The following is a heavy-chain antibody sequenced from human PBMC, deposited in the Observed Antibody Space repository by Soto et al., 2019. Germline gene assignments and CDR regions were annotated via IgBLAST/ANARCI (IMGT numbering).Heavy chain of an antibody. CDR3: ARVGWSGSYPGRYYYYGMDV. Sequence: EVQLVETGGGLIQPGGSLRLSCAASGFTVSSNYMSWVRQAPGKGLEWVSVIYSGGSTYYADSVKGRFTISRDNSKNTLYLQMNSLRAEDTAVYYCARVGWSGSYPGRYYYYGMDVWGQGTTVTVSS. CDR1: GFTVSSNY. D-gene: IGHD1-26*01. CDR2: IYSGGST. J-gene: IGHJ6*02. V-gene: IGHV3-53*02.